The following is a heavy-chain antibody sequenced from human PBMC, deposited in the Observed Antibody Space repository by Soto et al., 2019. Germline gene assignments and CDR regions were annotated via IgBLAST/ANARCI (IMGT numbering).Heavy chain of an antibody. J-gene: IGHJ4*02. V-gene: IGHV1-18*01. CDR3: ARFITIFGVVNVDYYFDY. D-gene: IGHD3-3*01. Sequence: QVQLVQSGAEVKKPGASVKVSCKASGYTFTSYGISWVRQAPGQGLEWMGCISAYNGNTNYAQKLQGRVTMTTDTSTSTAYMELRSLRSDDTAVYYCARFITIFGVVNVDYYFDYWGQGTLVTVSS. CDR1: GYTFTSYG. CDR2: ISAYNGNT.